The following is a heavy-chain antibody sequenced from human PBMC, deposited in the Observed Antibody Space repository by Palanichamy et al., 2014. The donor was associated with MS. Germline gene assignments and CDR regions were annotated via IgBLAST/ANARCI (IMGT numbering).Heavy chain of an antibody. V-gene: IGHV3-66*01. CDR1: GFTVSSNY. CDR2: IYSGGSI. CDR3: ATTEGATRFDY. J-gene: IGHJ4*02. Sequence: EVLLVESGGGLVQPGGSLRLSCAASGFTVSSNYMSWVRQAPGKGLEWVSVIYSGGSIYYADSVKGRFTISRDTSKSMVYLQMNSLRAEDTAVYYCATTEGATRFDYWGQGTLVTVSS. D-gene: IGHD1-1*01.